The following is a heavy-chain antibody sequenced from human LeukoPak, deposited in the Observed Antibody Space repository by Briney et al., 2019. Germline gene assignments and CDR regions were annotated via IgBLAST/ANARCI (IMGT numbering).Heavy chain of an antibody. J-gene: IGHJ3*02. CDR3: ARLRSSSWYDAFDI. CDR1: GYSFTSYW. CDR2: IYPGDSDT. V-gene: IGHV5-51*01. Sequence: GESLKISCKGSGYSFTSYWIGRVRQMPGKDLEWMGIIYPGDSDTRYSPSFQGQVTISADKSISTAYLQWSSLKASDTAMYYCARLRSSSWYDAFDIWGQGTMVTVSS. D-gene: IGHD6-13*01.